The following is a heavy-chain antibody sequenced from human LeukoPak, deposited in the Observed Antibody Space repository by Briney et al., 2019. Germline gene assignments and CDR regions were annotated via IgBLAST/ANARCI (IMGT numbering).Heavy chain of an antibody. V-gene: IGHV4-4*07. CDR3: ARIACGGDCSYTFFDY. CDR2: IYTSGST. Sequence: SETLSLTCTVSGGSISSYYWSWIRQPAGKGLEWIGRIYTSGSTNYNPSLKSRVTISVDTSKNQFSLKLSSVTAADTAVYYCARIACGGDCSYTFFDYWGQGTLVTVSS. CDR1: GGSISSYY. J-gene: IGHJ4*02. D-gene: IGHD2-21*02.